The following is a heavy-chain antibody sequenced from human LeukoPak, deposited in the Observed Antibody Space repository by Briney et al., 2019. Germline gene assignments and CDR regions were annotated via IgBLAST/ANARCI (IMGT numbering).Heavy chain of an antibody. CDR2: IRYDGSNK. V-gene: IGHV3-30*02. D-gene: IGHD3-3*01. Sequence: GGSLRLSCAASGFTFSSYSMHWVRQAPGWGLEWVAFIRYDGSNKYYADSVRGRFTISRDNSKNTLYLQMNSLRGEDTAVYYCAKEGLDLDFWSGYYIDYWGQGTLVTVSS. CDR3: AKEGLDLDFWSGYYIDY. CDR1: GFTFSSYS. J-gene: IGHJ4*02.